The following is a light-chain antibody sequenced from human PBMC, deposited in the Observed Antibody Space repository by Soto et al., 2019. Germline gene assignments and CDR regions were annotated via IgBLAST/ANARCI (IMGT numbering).Light chain of an antibody. CDR1: SSDIGGSNY. CDR2: NVS. J-gene: IGLJ2*01. CDR3: NSYISTSTPRA. V-gene: IGLV2-14*01. Sequence: QSAPTQPASVSGSPGQSITISCTGTSSDIGGSNYVSWYQQHPGEAPKLIIYNVSNRPSGVSNRFSGSKSGNTASLTISGLQAEDEADYYCNSYISTSTPRAFGGGTMVTVL.